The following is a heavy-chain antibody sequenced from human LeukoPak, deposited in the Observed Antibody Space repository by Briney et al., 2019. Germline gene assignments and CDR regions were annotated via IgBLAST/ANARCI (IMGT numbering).Heavy chain of an antibody. Sequence: GESLKISCKGSGYSFTSYWIGWVRQMPGKGLEWMGIIYPGDSDTRYSPSFQGQVTISADKSISTAHLRWSSLKASDTAMYYCARLSGYSYGFFDYWGQGTLVTVSS. V-gene: IGHV5-51*01. D-gene: IGHD5-18*01. CDR2: IYPGDSDT. CDR3: ARLSGYSYGFFDY. J-gene: IGHJ4*02. CDR1: GYSFTSYW.